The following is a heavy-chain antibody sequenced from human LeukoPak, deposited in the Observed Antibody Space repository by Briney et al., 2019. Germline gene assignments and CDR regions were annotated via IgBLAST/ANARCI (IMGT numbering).Heavy chain of an antibody. CDR2: IYYVGST. D-gene: IGHD2-15*01. J-gene: IGHJ4*02. CDR1: GGSISSSSFY. V-gene: IGHV4-39*01. CDR3: AGLRSGGIDY. Sequence: PSETLSLTCTVSGGSISSSSFYWGWIRPPPGEGLEWVGSIYYVGSTYYTPSLMGRVTISVGPSKNQFCLRLYCVTAADTAVYYCAGLRSGGIDYWGQGNLVTVSS.